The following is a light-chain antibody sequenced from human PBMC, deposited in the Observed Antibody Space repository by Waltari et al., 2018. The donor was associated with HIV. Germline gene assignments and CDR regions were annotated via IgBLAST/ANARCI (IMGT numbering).Light chain of an antibody. CDR2: DTS. V-gene: IGKV1-39*01. CDR3: LQSFITPLT. Sequence: DIQMTQSPSPLSASVGDRVTITCRASQNIDNFLSWYQQKPGKAPRLLIYDTSDVQSGVPSRFSGSGSETDFTLTISSLQPEDFATYFCLQSFITPLTFGPGTKVDVK. J-gene: IGKJ3*01. CDR1: QNIDNF.